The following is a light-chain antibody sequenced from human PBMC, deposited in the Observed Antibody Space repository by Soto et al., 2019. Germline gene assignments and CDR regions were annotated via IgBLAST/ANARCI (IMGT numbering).Light chain of an antibody. CDR2: DAS. CDR1: QSISSW. CDR3: QKYGASPRT. Sequence: DIRMTQSPSTLPASLGDIVTITCRASQSISSWLAWYQQKPGKAPKLLIYDASSLESGVPSRFSGSGSGTEFTLTISSLEPEDFAVYYCQKYGASPRTFGQGTKVDIK. J-gene: IGKJ1*01. V-gene: IGKV1-5*01.